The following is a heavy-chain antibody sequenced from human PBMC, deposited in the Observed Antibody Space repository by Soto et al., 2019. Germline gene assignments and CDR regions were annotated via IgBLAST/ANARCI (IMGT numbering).Heavy chain of an antibody. CDR1: VGTFSRYS. D-gene: IGHD2-2*01. J-gene: IGHJ6*04. V-gene: IGHV1-69*08. CDR3: AREDRDRETGLVPAAIDGMDV. CDR2: IIPIFGIA. Sequence: QVQLVQSGAEVTKPGSSVKVSCKASVGTFSRYSITCVRQAPGHGLEWIGRIIPIFGIASYAQKFQGRVTITADDSTSTDYMELSSRRSADTAVYYCAREDRDRETGLVPAAIDGMDVWGKGTTVTVSS.